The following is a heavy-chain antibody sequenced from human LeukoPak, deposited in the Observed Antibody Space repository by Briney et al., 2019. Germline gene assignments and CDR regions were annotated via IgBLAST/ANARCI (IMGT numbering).Heavy chain of an antibody. CDR3: ARGRQDVTMIVVVMTAVSYYLDV. CDR1: GGSFSSYY. Sequence: SETLSLTCAVYGGSFSSYYWTWIRQTPEKGLEWIGEMNHSGSTSYNPSLKCRVTISVDTSKNQFSLKLSSVTAADMAVYYCARGRQDVTMIVVVMTAVSYYLDVWGKGTTVTVS. J-gene: IGHJ6*03. D-gene: IGHD3-22*01. CDR2: MNHSGST. V-gene: IGHV4-34*01.